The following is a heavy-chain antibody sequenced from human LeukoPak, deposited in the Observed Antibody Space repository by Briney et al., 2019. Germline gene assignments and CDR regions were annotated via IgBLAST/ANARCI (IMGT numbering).Heavy chain of an antibody. CDR3: ARGGGSYDYYYYGMDV. V-gene: IGHV4-59*01. J-gene: IGHJ6*02. CDR1: GGSISSYY. D-gene: IGHD1-26*01. Sequence: PSETLSLTCTVSGGSISSYYWSWIRQPPGKGLEWIGYIYYSGSTNYNPSLKSRVTISVDTSKNQFSLKLSSVTAADTAVYYCARGGGSYDYYYYGMDVWGQGTTVTVSS. CDR2: IYYSGST.